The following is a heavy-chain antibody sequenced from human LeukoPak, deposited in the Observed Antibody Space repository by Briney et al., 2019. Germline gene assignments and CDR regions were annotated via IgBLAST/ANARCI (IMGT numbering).Heavy chain of an antibody. CDR3: ARGWRYCSGGNCYVFDY. V-gene: IGHV3-74*01. D-gene: IGHD2-15*01. J-gene: IGHJ4*02. CDR1: GFTFSSYW. Sequence: LPGGSLRLSCAASGFTFSSYWMHWVRQAPGKGLVWVSHINSDGSSTSYADSVKGRFTISRDNAKNTLYLQMNSLRAEDTAVYYCARGWRYCSGGNCYVFDYWGQGTLVTVSS. CDR2: INSDGSST.